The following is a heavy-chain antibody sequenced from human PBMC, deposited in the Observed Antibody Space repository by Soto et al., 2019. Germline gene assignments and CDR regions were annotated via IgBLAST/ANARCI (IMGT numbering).Heavy chain of an antibody. V-gene: IGHV4-59*08. CDR3: ARRIPDSTGFPSSRGVIDY. D-gene: IGHD3-22*01. Sequence: SETLSLTCTVSGGSISSYYWSWIRQPPGKGLEWIGYIYYSGSTNYNPSLKSRVTISVDTSKNQFSLKLSSVTAADTAVYYCARRIPDSTGFPSSRGVIDYWGQGTLVTVSS. CDR1: GGSISSYY. CDR2: IYYSGST. J-gene: IGHJ4*02.